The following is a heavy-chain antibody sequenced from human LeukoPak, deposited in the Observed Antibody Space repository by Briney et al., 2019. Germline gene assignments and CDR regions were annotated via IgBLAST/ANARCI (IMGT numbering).Heavy chain of an antibody. D-gene: IGHD4-17*01. Sequence: PGGSLRLSCAASGFTFSSYAVSWVRQAPGKGLEWVSAISGSGGSTYYADSVKGRFTISRDNSKNTLYLQMNSLRTEGTAVYYCAKVRLRSQYDAFDIWGQGTVVTVSS. J-gene: IGHJ3*02. CDR3: AKVRLRSQYDAFDI. CDR1: GFTFSSYA. CDR2: ISGSGGST. V-gene: IGHV3-23*01.